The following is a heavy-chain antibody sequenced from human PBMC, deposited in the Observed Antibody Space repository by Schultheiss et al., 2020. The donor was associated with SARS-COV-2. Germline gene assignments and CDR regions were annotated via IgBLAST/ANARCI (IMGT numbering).Heavy chain of an antibody. J-gene: IGHJ4*02. D-gene: IGHD1-26*01. V-gene: IGHV3-21*01. CDR1: GFTFSSYS. CDR2: ISSSSSYI. Sequence: GGSLRLSCAASGFTFSSYSMNWVRQAPGKGLEWVSSISSSSSYIYYADSVKGRFTISRDNSKNTLYLQMNSLRGEDTAVYYCARDEGATGVVFDYWGQGTLVTVSS. CDR3: ARDEGATGVVFDY.